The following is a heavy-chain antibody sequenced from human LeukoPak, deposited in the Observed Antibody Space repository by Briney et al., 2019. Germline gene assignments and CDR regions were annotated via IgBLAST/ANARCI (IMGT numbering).Heavy chain of an antibody. CDR1: GFDFDNYW. D-gene: IGHD3-10*01. Sequence: GGSLRLSCAASGFDFDNYWMTWVRQAPGKGLEWVANMNQDGSEQYYVDSVKGRFTISRDNGKKSLYLQMNSLRAEDTAVYYCASLWFGEAYAFDIWGQGTMVTVSS. J-gene: IGHJ3*02. CDR3: ASLWFGEAYAFDI. CDR2: MNQDGSEQ. V-gene: IGHV3-7*01.